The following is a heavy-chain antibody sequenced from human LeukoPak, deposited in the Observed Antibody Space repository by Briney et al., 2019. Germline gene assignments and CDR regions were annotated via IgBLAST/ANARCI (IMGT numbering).Heavy chain of an antibody. CDR1: GYSISSGYY. Sequence: SETLSLTCTVSGYSISSGYYWGWIRQPPGKGLEWIGSIYHSRSTYYNPSPNSRFTISVDTSKNQFSLQLSSVTAEDTAVYYCARGSVIPSHWGQGTLVTVSS. J-gene: IGHJ4*02. V-gene: IGHV4-38-2*02. CDR3: ARGSVIPSH. D-gene: IGHD2-21*01. CDR2: IYHSRST.